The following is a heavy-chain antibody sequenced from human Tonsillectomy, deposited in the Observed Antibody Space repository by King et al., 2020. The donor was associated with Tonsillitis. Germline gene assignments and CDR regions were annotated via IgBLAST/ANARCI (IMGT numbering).Heavy chain of an antibody. Sequence: VQLVESGGGVVQPGRSLRLSCAASGFTFSNYGMHWVRQAPGKGLEWVALISYDGSDKYYADSVKGRFTISRDNSKNTLYLQLNSLRAEDTAIYYYAKVEIAFDYWGQGTLVTVSS. J-gene: IGHJ4*02. CDR2: ISYDGSDK. CDR1: GFTFSNYG. V-gene: IGHV3-30*18. D-gene: IGHD3-22*01. CDR3: AKVEIAFDY.